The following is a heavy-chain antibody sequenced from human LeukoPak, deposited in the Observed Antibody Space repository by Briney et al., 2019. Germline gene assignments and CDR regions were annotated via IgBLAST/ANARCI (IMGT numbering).Heavy chain of an antibody. CDR1: GFTFSSYA. J-gene: IGHJ6*02. D-gene: IGHD2-15*01. CDR3: ARGECSGGSCLVYYGMDV. Sequence: GGSLRLSCAASGFTFSSYAMSWVRQAPGKGLEWVSAISGSGGSTYYADSVKGRFTISRDNSKNTLYLQMNSLRAEDTAVYYCARGECSGGSCLVYYGMDVWGQGTTVTVSS. CDR2: ISGSGGST. V-gene: IGHV3-23*01.